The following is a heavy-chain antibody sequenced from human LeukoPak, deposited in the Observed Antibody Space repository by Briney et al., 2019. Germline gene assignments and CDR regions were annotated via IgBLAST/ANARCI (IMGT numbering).Heavy chain of an antibody. CDR2: TYYRSKWYN. D-gene: IGHD5-24*01. J-gene: IGHJ6*02. CDR1: GDSVSSNSAA. CDR3: ARHLVEMATITPDGWYYYGMNV. Sequence: SQTLSLTCAISGDSVSSNSAAWNWIRQSPSRGLEWLGRTYYRSKWYNDYAVSVKSRITINPDTSKNQFSLQLNSVTPEDTAVYYCARHLVEMATITPDGWYYYGMNVWGQGTTVTVSS. V-gene: IGHV6-1*01.